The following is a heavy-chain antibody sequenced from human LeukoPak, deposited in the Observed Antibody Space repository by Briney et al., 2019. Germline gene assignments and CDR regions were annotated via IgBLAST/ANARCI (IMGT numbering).Heavy chain of an antibody. V-gene: IGHV3-21*01. CDR2: ISSSSSYI. Sequence: GGSLRLSCAASGFTFSSYSMNWVRQAPGKGLEWVSSISSSSSYIYYADSVKGRFTISRDNAKNSLYLQMNSLRAEDTAVYYCARDHRRWLQLRGAFDYWGQGTLVTVSS. J-gene: IGHJ4*02. CDR1: GFTFSSYS. CDR3: ARDHRRWLQLRGAFDY. D-gene: IGHD5-24*01.